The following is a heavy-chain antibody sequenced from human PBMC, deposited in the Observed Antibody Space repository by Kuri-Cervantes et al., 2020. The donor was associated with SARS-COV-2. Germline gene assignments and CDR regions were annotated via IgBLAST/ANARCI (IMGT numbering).Heavy chain of an antibody. CDR3: ARGEGIVLVVYALAFDI. Sequence: GSLRLSCTVSGGSISSYYWSWIRQPPGKGLEWIGEINHSGSTNYNPSLKSRVTISVDTSKNQFSLKLSSVTAADTAVYYCARGEGIVLVVYALAFDIWGQGTMVTVSS. CDR1: GGSISSYY. CDR2: INHSGST. D-gene: IGHD2-8*02. V-gene: IGHV4-34*01. J-gene: IGHJ3*02.